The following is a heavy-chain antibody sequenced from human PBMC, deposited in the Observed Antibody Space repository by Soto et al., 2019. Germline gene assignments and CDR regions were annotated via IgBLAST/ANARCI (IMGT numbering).Heavy chain of an antibody. CDR1: GESFSDYY. CDR2: IDHSGST. CDR3: ARVRCTVTTFKYYYDGMDV. Sequence: QAQLQQWGAGLLKPSETLSLTCAVYGESFSDYYWSWIRQPPGKGLEWIGEIDHSGSTKYNPSLKSRFTISVDTSKNQFSLKLSSVTAADTAVYYCARVRCTVTTFKYYYDGMDVWGQGTTVTVSS. V-gene: IGHV4-34*01. J-gene: IGHJ6*02. D-gene: IGHD4-17*01.